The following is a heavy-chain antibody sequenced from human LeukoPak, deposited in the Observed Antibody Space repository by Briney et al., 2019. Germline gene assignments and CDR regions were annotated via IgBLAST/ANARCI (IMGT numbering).Heavy chain of an antibody. V-gene: IGHV3-30*04. CDR2: ISKDGRKN. CDR3: ARDLLNYGSAYYDVGIFDS. D-gene: IGHD3-10*01. J-gene: IGHJ4*02. Sequence: PGGSLRLSCEASGFSSSTSGVHWVRQAPGKGLEWMAVISKDGRKNHYADSVKGRFTISRDNSKSTLFLQMNSLRPEDTAIYYCARDLLNYGSAYYDVGIFDSWGQGTLVTVSS. CDR1: GFSSSTSG.